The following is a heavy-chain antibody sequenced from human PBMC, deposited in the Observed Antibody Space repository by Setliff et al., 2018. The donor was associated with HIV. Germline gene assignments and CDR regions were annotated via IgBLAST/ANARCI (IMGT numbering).Heavy chain of an antibody. D-gene: IGHD3-16*01. CDR3: ARGGRLWGQYGVDL. Sequence: ASVKVSCKTSGYTFTDYFIHWVRQAPGQGLEWMGWLNPNTGATDSAQTLQGRFTMTRDNSINTTYMDLTRLTSDDTGVYFCARGGRLWGQYGVDLWGQGTQVTVSS. V-gene: IGHV1-2*02. CDR1: GYTFTDYF. CDR2: LNPNTGAT. J-gene: IGHJ5*02.